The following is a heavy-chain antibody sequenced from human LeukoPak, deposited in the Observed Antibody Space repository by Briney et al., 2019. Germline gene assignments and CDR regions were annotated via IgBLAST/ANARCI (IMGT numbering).Heavy chain of an antibody. CDR2: MNPNSGNT. V-gene: IGHV1-8*01. J-gene: IGHJ6*02. D-gene: IGHD3-9*01. Sequence: ASVKVSCKASGYTFTSYDINWVRPATGQGLEWMGWMNPNSGNTGYAQKFQGRVTMTRNTSISTAYMELSSLRSEDTAVYYCARGRLRYFDWLPDDYYYYGMDVWGQGTTVTVSS. CDR1: GYTFTSYD. CDR3: ARGRLRYFDWLPDDYYYYGMDV.